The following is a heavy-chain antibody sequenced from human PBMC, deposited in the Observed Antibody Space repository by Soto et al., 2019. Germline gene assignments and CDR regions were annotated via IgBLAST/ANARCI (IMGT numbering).Heavy chain of an antibody. V-gene: IGHV3-33*01. CDR3: ARFHDYGDPAADY. J-gene: IGHJ4*02. Sequence: QVQLVESGGGVVQPGRSLRLSCAASGFTFSSYGMHWVRQAPGKGLEWVAVIWYDGSNKYYADFVKGRFTISRDNSKNTLYLQMNSLRAEDTAVYYCARFHDYGDPAADYWGQGTLVTVSS. CDR1: GFTFSSYG. D-gene: IGHD4-17*01. CDR2: IWYDGSNK.